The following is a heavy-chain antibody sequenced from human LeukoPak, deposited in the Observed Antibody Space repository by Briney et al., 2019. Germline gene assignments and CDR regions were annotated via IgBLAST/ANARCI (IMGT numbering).Heavy chain of an antibody. Sequence: PGGSLRLSCAASGFTFSNAWMSWVRQAPGKGLEWVGRNKDKTDGETTDYATPVKGRFTISRDDSKDTLYLQMNSLKTEDTAVYYCTTEGYYVSGIYWGQGTLVTVSS. V-gene: IGHV3-15*01. CDR2: NKDKTDGETT. CDR3: TTEGYYVSGIY. CDR1: GFTFSNAW. D-gene: IGHD3-10*01. J-gene: IGHJ4*02.